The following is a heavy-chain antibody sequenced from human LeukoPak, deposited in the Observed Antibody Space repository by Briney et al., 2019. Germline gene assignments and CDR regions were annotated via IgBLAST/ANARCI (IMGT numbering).Heavy chain of an antibody. CDR3: ARDTSGWHTFGGSDP. CDR2: IYYSGST. J-gene: IGHJ5*02. Sequence: SETLSLTCTVSGGSISSSSYYWGWIRQPPGKGLEWIVSIYYSGSTYYHPSLKSRITISVDTSKNQFSLKLSSVTAADTAVYYCARDTSGWHTFGGSDPWGQGTLVTVSS. V-gene: IGHV4-39*07. D-gene: IGHD6-19*01. CDR1: GGSISSSSYY.